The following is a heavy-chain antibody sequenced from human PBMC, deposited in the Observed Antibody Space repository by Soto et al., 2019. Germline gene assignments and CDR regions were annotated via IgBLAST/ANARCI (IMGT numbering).Heavy chain of an antibody. CDR2: IIPILGIA. CDR1: GGTFSSYT. CDR3: ARVGGERSTDY. V-gene: IGHV1-69*02. Sequence: QVQLVQSGAEVKKPGSSVKVSCKASGGTFSSYTSSWVRQAPGQGLEWMGRIIPILGIANYAQKFQGRVTITADNTTSTAYMELSSPRAEVTAVYFCARVGGERSTDYRGQGTLVTVSS. J-gene: IGHJ4*02. D-gene: IGHD1-1*01.